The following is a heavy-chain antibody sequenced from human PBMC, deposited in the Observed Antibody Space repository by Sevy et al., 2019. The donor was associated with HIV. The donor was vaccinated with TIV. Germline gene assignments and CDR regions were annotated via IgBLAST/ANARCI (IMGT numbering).Heavy chain of an antibody. CDR3: AREGGERGAFDF. D-gene: IGHD3-16*01. V-gene: IGHV1-8*01. Sequence: ASVKVSCKASGFTFTSYDINWVRQATGQGLEWMGWMNPNNGNTGYAEKFQGRVTMTRNTSISTAYMELNSLRSEDTAVFFGAREGGERGAFDFWGLGTMVTVSS. CDR2: MNPNNGNT. J-gene: IGHJ3*01. CDR1: GFTFTSYD.